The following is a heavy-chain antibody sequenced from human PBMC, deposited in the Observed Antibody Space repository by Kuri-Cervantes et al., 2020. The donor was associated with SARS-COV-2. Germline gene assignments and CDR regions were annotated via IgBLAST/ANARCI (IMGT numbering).Heavy chain of an antibody. V-gene: IGHV3-49*04. CDR3: ARGSSGEFDY. Sequence: GESLKISCTASGFTFGDYAMSWVRQAPGKGLEWVGFIRSKAYGGTTEYAASVKGRFTISRDDSKNSLYLQMNSLRAGDTAVYYCARGSSGEFDYWGQGTLVTVSS. CDR2: IRSKAYGGTT. J-gene: IGHJ4*02. D-gene: IGHD6-19*01. CDR1: GFTFGDYA.